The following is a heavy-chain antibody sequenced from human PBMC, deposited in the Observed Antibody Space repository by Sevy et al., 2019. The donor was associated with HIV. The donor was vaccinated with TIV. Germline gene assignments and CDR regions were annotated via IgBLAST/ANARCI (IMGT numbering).Heavy chain of an antibody. CDR1: GYRFEIYG. CDR3: ATERAPYYYDSSGFLDAFDM. CDR2: SSGHNGNT. D-gene: IGHD3-22*01. V-gene: IGHV1-18*01. Sequence: ASVKVSCKASGYRFEIYGISWVRQAPGQGLEWMGWSSGHNGNTNYAQKFQDRVTMTTDTSTSTVYMELRRLTFDDTAVYYCATERAPYYYDSSGFLDAFDMWGQGTMVTVSS. J-gene: IGHJ3*02.